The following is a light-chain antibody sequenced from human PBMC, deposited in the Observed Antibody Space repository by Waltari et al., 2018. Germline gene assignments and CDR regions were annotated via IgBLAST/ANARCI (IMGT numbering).Light chain of an antibody. CDR3: QQYNSYSPTWT. CDR1: QSISSW. CDR2: KAS. J-gene: IGKJ1*01. Sequence: DIQMTQSPSTLSASVGDRVTITCRASQSISSWLAWFLLIYKASSLESGVPSRFSGSGSGTEFTLTISSLQPDDFATYYCQQYNSYSPTWTFGQGSKVEIK. V-gene: IGKV1-5*03.